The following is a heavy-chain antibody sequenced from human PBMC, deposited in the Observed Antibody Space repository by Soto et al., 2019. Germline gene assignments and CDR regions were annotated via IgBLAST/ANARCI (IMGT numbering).Heavy chain of an antibody. V-gene: IGHV1-69*02. D-gene: IGHD2-15*01. J-gene: IGHJ4*02. Sequence: QVQLVQSGAEVKKPGSSVKVSCKASGGTFSSYTISWVRQAPGQGLEWMRRIIPILGIANYAQKFQGRVTITADKSTSTAYMELSSLRSEDTAVYYCASESPAGCSGGSCPADYWGQGTLVTVSS. CDR1: GGTFSSYT. CDR3: ASESPAGCSGGSCPADY. CDR2: IIPILGIA.